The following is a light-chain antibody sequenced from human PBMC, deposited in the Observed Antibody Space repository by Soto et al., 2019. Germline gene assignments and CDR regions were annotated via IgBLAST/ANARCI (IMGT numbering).Light chain of an antibody. CDR3: QQYNNWPLT. V-gene: IGKV3-15*01. J-gene: IGKJ3*01. CDR2: GAS. CDR1: QSLSSN. Sequence: EIVMTQSPATLSVSPGERATFSCRASQSLSSNLAWYQQKPGQAPRLLIYGASTRATGIPARFSGSGSRTEFTLTISSLQSEDFAVYYCQQYNNWPLTFGPGTKVEIK.